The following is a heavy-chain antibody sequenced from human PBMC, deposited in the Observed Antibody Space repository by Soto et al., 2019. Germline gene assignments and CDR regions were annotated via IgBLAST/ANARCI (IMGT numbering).Heavy chain of an antibody. CDR1: GGTFSSYA. CDR3: ARGIAAAGPPPNDAFDI. J-gene: IGHJ3*02. CDR2: IIPIFGTA. V-gene: IGHV1-69*13. Sequence: SVKVSCKASGGTFSSYAISWVRQAPGQGLEWMGGIIPIFGTANYAQKFQGRVTITADESTGTAYMELSSLRSEDTAVYYCARGIAAAGPPPNDAFDIWGQGTMVTVSS. D-gene: IGHD6-13*01.